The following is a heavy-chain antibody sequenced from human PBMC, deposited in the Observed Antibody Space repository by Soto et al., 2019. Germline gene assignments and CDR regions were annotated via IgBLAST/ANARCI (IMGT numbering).Heavy chain of an antibody. J-gene: IGHJ4*02. CDR3: ARDEVMITFGGVLGHFDY. CDR2: ICYDGSNK. CDR1: GFTFSSYA. V-gene: IGHV3-30-3*01. Sequence: GGSLRLSCAASGFTFSSYAMHWVRQAPGKGLEWLSVICYDGSNKYYADSVKGRFTISRDNSKNTLYLQMNSLRAEDTAVYYCARDEVMITFGGVLGHFDYWGQGTLVTVSS. D-gene: IGHD3-16*02.